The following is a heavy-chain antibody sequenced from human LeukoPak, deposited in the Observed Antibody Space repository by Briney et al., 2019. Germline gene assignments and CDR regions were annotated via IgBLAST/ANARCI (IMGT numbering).Heavy chain of an antibody. J-gene: IGHJ5*02. V-gene: IGHV4-59*12. CDR2: VFYEGNT. Sequence: SETLSLTCTVSGGSLTGYFWSWIRQPPGKGLEWVGYVFYEGNTNYNPSLKSRVTTSVDTSKNQFSLRLNSVTAADTAVYYCARDRRDGYNSNWFDPWGQGTLVTVSS. CDR3: ARDRRDGYNSNWFDP. D-gene: IGHD5-24*01. CDR1: GGSLTGYF.